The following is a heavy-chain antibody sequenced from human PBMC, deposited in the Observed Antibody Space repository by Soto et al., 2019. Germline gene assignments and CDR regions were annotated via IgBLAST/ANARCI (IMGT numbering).Heavy chain of an antibody. J-gene: IGHJ5*02. CDR2: IYYSGST. CDR3: ARRESRALLWFGELLSGPTWSELNWFDP. V-gene: IGHV4-31*03. D-gene: IGHD3-10*01. Sequence: SETLSLTCTVSGGSISSGGYYWSWIRQHPGKGLEWIGYIYYSGSTYYNPSLKSRVTISVDTSKNQFSLKLSSVTAADTAVYYCARRESRALLWFGELLSGPTWSELNWFDPWGQGTLVTVSS. CDR1: GGSISSGGYY.